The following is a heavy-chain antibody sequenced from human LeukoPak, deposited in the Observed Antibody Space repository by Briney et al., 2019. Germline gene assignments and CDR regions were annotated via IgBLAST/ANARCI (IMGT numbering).Heavy chain of an antibody. D-gene: IGHD6-13*01. Sequence: GESLKISCKGSGYNFSRFWIGWVRQMPGKGLEWMGIIYPGDSDTRYSPSFQGQVTISADKSISTAYLQWSSLKASDTAMYYCARRAHIAAAPDYWGQGTLVTVSS. CDR3: ARRAHIAAAPDY. V-gene: IGHV5-51*01. CDR2: IYPGDSDT. CDR1: GYNFSRFW. J-gene: IGHJ4*02.